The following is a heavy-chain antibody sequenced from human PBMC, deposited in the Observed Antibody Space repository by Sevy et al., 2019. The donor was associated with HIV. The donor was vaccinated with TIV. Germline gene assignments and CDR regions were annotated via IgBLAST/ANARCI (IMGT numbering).Heavy chain of an antibody. J-gene: IGHJ1*01. CDR3: ARDAFVLVTTGGKKDGYFQH. V-gene: IGHV3-74*01. CDR2: INSDGSST. Sequence: GGSLRLSCAASGFTFSSNWKHWVRQAPGKGLVWVSRINSDGSSTNYADSVKGRFTISRDNAKNTLYLQMNSLRAEDTAVYYCARDAFVLVTTGGKKDGYFQHWGQGALVTVSS. CDR1: GFTFSSNW. D-gene: IGHD4-17*01.